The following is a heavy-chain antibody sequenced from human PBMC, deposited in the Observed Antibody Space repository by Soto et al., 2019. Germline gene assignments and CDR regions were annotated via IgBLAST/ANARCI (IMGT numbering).Heavy chain of an antibody. CDR3: ARDLSYSSSAGDY. D-gene: IGHD6-6*01. J-gene: IGHJ4*02. V-gene: IGHV3-33*01. CDR1: GFTFSSYG. Sequence: PGGSLRLSCAASGFTFSSYGMHWVRQAPGKGLEWVAVIWYDGSNKYYADSVKGRFTISRDNSKNTLYLQMNSLRAEDTAVYYCARDLSYSSSAGDYWGQGTLVTVSS. CDR2: IWYDGSNK.